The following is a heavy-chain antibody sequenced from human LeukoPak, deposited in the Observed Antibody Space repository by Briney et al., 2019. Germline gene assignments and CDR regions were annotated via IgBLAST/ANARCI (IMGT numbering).Heavy chain of an antibody. CDR3: ARLDGSGSYYYYYYAMDV. Sequence: PSETLSLTCTVSGGSISSSTYFWGWIRQPPGKGLEWIRSIYYSGSTYYNPSLKSRVTISVDTSKNQFSLKLSSVTAADTAVYYCARLDGSGSYYYYYYAMDVWGQGTTVTVSS. CDR1: GGSISSSTYF. J-gene: IGHJ6*02. CDR2: IYYSGST. V-gene: IGHV4-39*01. D-gene: IGHD1-26*01.